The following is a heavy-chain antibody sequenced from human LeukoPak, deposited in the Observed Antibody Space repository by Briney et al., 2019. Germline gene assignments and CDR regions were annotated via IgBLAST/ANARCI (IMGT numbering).Heavy chain of an antibody. Sequence: PSETLSLTCTVSGGSITNNYYYWDWIRQPPGKGLEWIGDLYYSGSTHYNPSLKSRVTIFVDASKNQFSLKLNSVTAADTAVYYCARRLAVTGIYCFDHWGQGTPVTVSS. D-gene: IGHD6-19*01. CDR2: LYYSGST. V-gene: IGHV4-39*01. CDR3: ARRLAVTGIYCFDH. J-gene: IGHJ4*02. CDR1: GGSITNNYYY.